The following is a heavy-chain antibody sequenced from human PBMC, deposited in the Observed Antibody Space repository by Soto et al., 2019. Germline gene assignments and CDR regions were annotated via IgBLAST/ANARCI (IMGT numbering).Heavy chain of an antibody. CDR1: GFTSSSYE. J-gene: IGHJ1*01. V-gene: IGHV3-48*03. CDR3: ARSYYYDSSGYYYEYFQH. Sequence: TGGSLRLSCAASGFTSSSYEMNWVRQAPGKGLEWVSYISSSGSTIYYADSVKGRFTISRDNAKNSLYLQMNSLRAEDTAVYYCARSYYYDSSGYYYEYFQHWGQGTLVTVSS. CDR2: ISSSGSTI. D-gene: IGHD3-22*01.